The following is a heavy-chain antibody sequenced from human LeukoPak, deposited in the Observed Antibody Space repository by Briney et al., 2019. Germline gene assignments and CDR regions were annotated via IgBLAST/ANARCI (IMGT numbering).Heavy chain of an antibody. CDR2: ISHSGATV. Sequence: GGSLRLSCKASGFRFSDYYMNWFRQTPGKGLEWLSYISHSGATVQYADSVRGRFTVSRDNHKNTLYLQMSSLRIEDTSVYYCARDGAYDYASGYRADFWGQGTLVTVSS. CDR3: ARDGAYDYASGYRADF. J-gene: IGHJ4*02. CDR1: GFRFSDYY. V-gene: IGHV3-11*01. D-gene: IGHD3-22*01.